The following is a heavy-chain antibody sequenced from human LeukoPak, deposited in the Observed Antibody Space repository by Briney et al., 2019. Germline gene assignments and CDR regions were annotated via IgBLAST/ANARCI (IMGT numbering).Heavy chain of an antibody. CDR2: IYYSGSI. CDR1: GGSISRYS. J-gene: IGHJ5*02. D-gene: IGHD2-2*01. CDR3: ATYHQRFDP. V-gene: IGHV4-59*08. Sequence: SETLSLTCTVSGGSISRYSYIWIRQPPGKGLEWIGCIYYSGSINHNPSLKSRVAISVDTSKNQFSLKLSSVTAADTAVYYCATYHQRFDPWGQGTLVTVSS.